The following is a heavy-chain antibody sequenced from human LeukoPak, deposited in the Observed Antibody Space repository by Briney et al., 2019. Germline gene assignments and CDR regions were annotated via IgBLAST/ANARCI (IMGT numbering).Heavy chain of an antibody. D-gene: IGHD3-3*01. J-gene: IGHJ4*02. CDR2: IYHSGST. Sequence: SETLSLTCAVSGGSISSGGYSWSWIRQPPGKGLEWIGYIYHSGSTYYDPSLKSRVTISVDRSKNQFSLKLSSVTAADTAVYYCARGERFLEWLLFDYWGQGTLVTVSS. V-gene: IGHV4-30-2*01. CDR3: ARGERFLEWLLFDY. CDR1: GGSISSGGYS.